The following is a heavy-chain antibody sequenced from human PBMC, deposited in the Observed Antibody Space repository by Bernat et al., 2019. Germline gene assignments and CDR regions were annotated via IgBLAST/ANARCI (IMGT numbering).Heavy chain of an antibody. CDR3: TTDLTFWSGYNYGMDV. Sequence: EVQLVESGGGLVKPGGSLRLSCAASGFTFSNAWMNWVRQAPGKGLEWVGRIKSKTDGGTTDYAAPVKGRFTISRDDSKNTLYLQMNSLKTEDTAVYYCTTDLTFWSGYNYGMDVWGQGTTVTVSS. CDR1: GFTFSNAW. V-gene: IGHV3-15*07. D-gene: IGHD3-3*01. J-gene: IGHJ6*02. CDR2: IKSKTDGGTT.